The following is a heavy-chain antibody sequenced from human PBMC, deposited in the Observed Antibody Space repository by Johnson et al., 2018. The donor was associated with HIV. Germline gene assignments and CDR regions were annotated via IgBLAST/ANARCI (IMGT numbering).Heavy chain of an antibody. J-gene: IGHJ3*02. CDR2: LNWNGGST. D-gene: IGHD6-19*01. CDR3: ARSGGAVGVNGFDI. Sequence: VQLVESGGGVVRPGGSLRVSCAPSGFTFADYGMSWVRQAPGKGLEWVSGLNWNGGSTGYVGSVKCRFTISRDNAKNSLYPQMNSLRGEDTALYYCARSGGAVGVNGFDIWGQGTMVTVSS. V-gene: IGHV3-20*04. CDR1: GFTFADYG.